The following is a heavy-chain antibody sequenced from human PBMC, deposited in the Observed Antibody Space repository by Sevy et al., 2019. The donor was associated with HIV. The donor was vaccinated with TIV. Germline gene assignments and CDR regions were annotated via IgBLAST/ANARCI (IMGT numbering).Heavy chain of an antibody. V-gene: IGHV3-33*01. CDR2: IYYDGNNK. D-gene: IGHD4-17*01. CDR3: ARDSNEYGDYRLSYYFDY. Sequence: GGSLRLSCAASGFTFNSYGMHWVRQAPIKGLEWVASIYYDGNNKYYADSVKGRFTISRDESKNTLYLQMNSLRAEDTAVYYCARDSNEYGDYRLSYYFDYLGQGALVTVSS. CDR1: GFTFNSYG. J-gene: IGHJ4*02.